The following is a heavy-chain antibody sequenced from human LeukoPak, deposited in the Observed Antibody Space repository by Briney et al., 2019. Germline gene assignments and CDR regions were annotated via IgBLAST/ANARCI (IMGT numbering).Heavy chain of an antibody. CDR2: INPGSGGT. D-gene: IGHD5/OR15-5a*01. Sequence: ASVRVSCKASGYTFTGYYIYWVRQAPGQGLEWMGWINPGSGGTNNAQKFQGRVTMTRDTSISTANMELSSLTSDDTAVYYCARATKVVSGQAAWFDPWGQGALVTVSS. V-gene: IGHV1-2*02. CDR1: GYTFTGYY. J-gene: IGHJ5*02. CDR3: ARATKVVSGQAAWFDP.